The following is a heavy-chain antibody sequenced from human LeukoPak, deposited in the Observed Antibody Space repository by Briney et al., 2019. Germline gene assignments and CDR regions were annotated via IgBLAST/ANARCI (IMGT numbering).Heavy chain of an antibody. J-gene: IGHJ4*02. CDR3: AREGPLGYYDSSGYYHY. CDR2: IGTAGDT. CDR1: GFTFSSYD. D-gene: IGHD3-22*01. Sequence: GGSLRLSCAASGFTFSSYDMPWVRQATGKGLEWVSAIGTAGDTYYPGSVKGRFTISRENDKNSLYLQMNSLRAGDTAVYYCAREGPLGYYDSSGYYHYWGQGTLVTVSS. V-gene: IGHV3-13*01.